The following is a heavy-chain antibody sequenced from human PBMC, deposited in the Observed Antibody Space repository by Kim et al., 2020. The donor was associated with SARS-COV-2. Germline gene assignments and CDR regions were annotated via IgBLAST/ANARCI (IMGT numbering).Heavy chain of an antibody. D-gene: IGHD1-26*01. Sequence: TPSLKSRVTISVDTSKNQFSLKLSSVTAADTAVYYCARGALGGSKTFWDIWGQGTMVTVSS. V-gene: IGHV4-59*09. CDR3: ARGALGGSKTFWDI. J-gene: IGHJ3*02.